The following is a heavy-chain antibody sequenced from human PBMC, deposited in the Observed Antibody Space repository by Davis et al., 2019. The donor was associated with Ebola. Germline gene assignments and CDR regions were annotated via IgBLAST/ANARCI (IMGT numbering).Heavy chain of an antibody. CDR3: ARGGLQWLPYYYYGMDV. CDR1: GGSISSYY. D-gene: IGHD6-19*01. J-gene: IGHJ6*02. CDR2: IYYSGST. Sequence: GSLRLSCTVSGGSISSYYWSWIRQPPGKGLEWIGYIYYSGSTNYNPSLKSRVTISVDTSKNQFSLKLSSVTAADTAVYYYARGGLQWLPYYYYGMDVWGQGTTVTVSS. V-gene: IGHV4-59*12.